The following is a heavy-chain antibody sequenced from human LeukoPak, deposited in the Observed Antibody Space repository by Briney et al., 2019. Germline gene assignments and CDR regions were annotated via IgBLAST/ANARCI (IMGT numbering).Heavy chain of an antibody. D-gene: IGHD3-10*01. CDR2: ISGSGGST. V-gene: IGHV3-23*01. CDR1: GFTFSSYA. Sequence: GGSLRLSCAASGFTFSSYAMSWVRQAPGKGLEWVSAISGSGGSTYYADSVKGRFTISRDNSKNTLYLQMNSLRAEDTAVYYCAKDPVGSTMVRGVIFDYWGQGTLVTVSS. CDR3: AKDPVGSTMVRGVIFDY. J-gene: IGHJ4*02.